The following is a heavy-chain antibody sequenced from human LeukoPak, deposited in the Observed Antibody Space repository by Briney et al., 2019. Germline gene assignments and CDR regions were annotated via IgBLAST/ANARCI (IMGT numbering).Heavy chain of an antibody. CDR3: LAGYYYYYMDV. Sequence: GGSLRLSCAASGFAFSNYWLHWVRQAPGKGLEWGARINTHGSSTNYADSVKGRFTISRGNAENTLYLQMTSLSAEDTAVYYALAGYYYYYMDVWGKGTTVTVSS. V-gene: IGHV3-74*01. CDR2: INTHGSST. J-gene: IGHJ6*03. CDR1: GFAFSNYW. D-gene: IGHD3-16*01.